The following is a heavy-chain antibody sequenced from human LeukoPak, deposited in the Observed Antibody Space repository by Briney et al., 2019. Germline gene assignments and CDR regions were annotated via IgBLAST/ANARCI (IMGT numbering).Heavy chain of an antibody. CDR1: GFTFSTCA. CDR2: ISYDTTNK. V-gene: IGHV3-30-3*02. J-gene: IGHJ6*03. CDR3: AKTLYYYDTSNYMDV. Sequence: WGSLRLSCAASGFTFSTCAMHWVRQAPGKGLEWVAFISYDTTNKQYADSVKGRFTISRDNSKNTLYLQMNSLRTEDTAVYYCAKTLYYYDTSNYMDVWGKGATVTVSS. D-gene: IGHD3-22*01.